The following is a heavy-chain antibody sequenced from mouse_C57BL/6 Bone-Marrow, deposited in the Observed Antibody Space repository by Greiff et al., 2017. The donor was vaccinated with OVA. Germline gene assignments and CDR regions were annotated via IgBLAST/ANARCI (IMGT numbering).Heavy chain of an antibody. CDR1: GFNIKDDY. V-gene: IGHV14-4*01. J-gene: IGHJ3*01. Sequence: EVKLVESGAELVRPGASVKLSCTASGFNIKDDYMHWVKQRPEQGLEWIGWIDPENGDTEYASKFQGKATITADTSSNTAYLQLSSLTSEDTAVYYCTTPAYYSNYAYWGQGTLVTVSA. CDR3: TTPAYYSNYAY. CDR2: IDPENGDT. D-gene: IGHD2-5*01.